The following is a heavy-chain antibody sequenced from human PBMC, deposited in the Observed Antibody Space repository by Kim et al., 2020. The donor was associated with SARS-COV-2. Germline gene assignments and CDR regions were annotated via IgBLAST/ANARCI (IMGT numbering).Heavy chain of an antibody. J-gene: IGHJ5*02. D-gene: IGHD5-12*01. CDR1: GFTFSNYW. V-gene: IGHV3-74*01. CDR2: LNEDGSTT. Sequence: GGSLRLSCAASGFTFSNYWMHWVRQAPGKGPVWVSRLNEDGSTTNYADSVKGRFTISRDNARNTLYLHMDSLRAEDTALYYCVRDLVGSDDLWGQVTLVT. CDR3: VRDLVGSDDL.